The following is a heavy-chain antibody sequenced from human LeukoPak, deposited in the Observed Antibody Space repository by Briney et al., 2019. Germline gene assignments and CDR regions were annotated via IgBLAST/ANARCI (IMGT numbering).Heavy chain of an antibody. CDR2: TYYRSKWNT. D-gene: IGHD5/OR15-5a*01. V-gene: IGHV6-1*01. Sequence: QTLSLTCVIFGDSVSSNSATWNWLRQSPSRGLEWLGRTYYRSKWNTDFAVTVKSRITIRPDTSKNQISLQLKSVTPEDTAVYFCARGVFALDYWGQGTLVTVSS. J-gene: IGHJ4*02. CDR1: GDSVSSNSAT. CDR3: ARGVFALDY.